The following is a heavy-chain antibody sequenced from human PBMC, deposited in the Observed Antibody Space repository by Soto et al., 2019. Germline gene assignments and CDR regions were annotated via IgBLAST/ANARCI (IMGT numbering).Heavy chain of an antibody. CDR1: GYSFINNW. D-gene: IGHD3-3*01. V-gene: IGHV5-51*01. Sequence: PGESLKISCKASGYSFINNWIGWVRQMPGKGLEWMGIIYPEDSDTRYSPSFEGQVDISADKSTNTAYLQWNSLKVSDTATYYCARRSGFWSGWGQGTLVTVSS. CDR3: ARRSGFWSG. CDR2: IYPEDSDT. J-gene: IGHJ4*02.